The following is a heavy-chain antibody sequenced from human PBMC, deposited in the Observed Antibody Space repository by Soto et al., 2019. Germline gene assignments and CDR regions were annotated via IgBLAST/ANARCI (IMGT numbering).Heavy chain of an antibody. J-gene: IGHJ5*02. CDR3: ARDNMPLLDIVVVVAAFEFDP. V-gene: IGHV3-30-3*01. CDR2: ISYDGADK. CDR1: GFTFSSYG. Sequence: QVQLVESGGGEVQPGRSLRLSCEASGFTFSSYGMHWVRQAPGKGLQWVASISYDGADKYYADSVEGRFSISRDNSKSTLYLQMNSLRAEDTAVYYCARDNMPLLDIVVVVAAFEFDPWGQGTLVTVSS. D-gene: IGHD2-15*01.